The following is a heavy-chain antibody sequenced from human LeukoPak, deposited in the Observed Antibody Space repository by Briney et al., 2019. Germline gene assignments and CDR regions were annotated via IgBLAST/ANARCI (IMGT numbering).Heavy chain of an antibody. V-gene: IGHV1-24*01. CDR3: ATIRSLWFGELGTKWFDP. CDR1: GYTLTELC. D-gene: IGHD3-10*01. J-gene: IGHJ5*02. CDR2: FDPEDGET. Sequence: ASVKVSCKVSGYTLTELCMHWVRQAPGKGLEGMGGFDPEDGETIYAQKFQGRVTTTEDTSTDTAYMELSSLRSEDTAVYYCATIRSLWFGELGTKWFDPWGQGTLVSVSS.